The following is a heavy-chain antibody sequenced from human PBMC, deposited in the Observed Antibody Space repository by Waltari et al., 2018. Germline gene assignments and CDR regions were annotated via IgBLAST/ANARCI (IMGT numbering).Heavy chain of an antibody. V-gene: IGHV3-30*01. D-gene: IGHD2-2*01. CDR3: ARGDCRSTSCYSLES. Sequence: QVHLVESGGGVDQSGTPRRLPCAHSGCTIKDFAMHWVRQAPGQGLEWVSVISSYGTNKYYADSVKGRFIISRDNSGSTLYLQMNSLRPQDTAIYYCARGDCRSTSCYSLESWGHGTLVTVS. CDR2: ISSYGTNK. J-gene: IGHJ1*01. CDR1: GCTIKDFA.